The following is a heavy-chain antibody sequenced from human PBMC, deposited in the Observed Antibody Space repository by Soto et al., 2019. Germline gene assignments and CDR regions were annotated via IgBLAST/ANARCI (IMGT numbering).Heavy chain of an antibody. D-gene: IGHD3-16*01. CDR1: GFTFRSFV. V-gene: IGHV3-30*19. J-gene: IGHJ4*02. CDR2: TSYDGTNK. CDR3: ARWGTTGGLDV. Sequence: QVQLLESGGGVVQPGTSLRLSCVGSGFTFRSFVIHWVRQAPGRGLEWVALTSYDGTNKYFGDSVKGRFTISRDNSRNTVDLHMDRLRLEDTDLYYCARWGTTGGLDVWGQGTLVSVSS.